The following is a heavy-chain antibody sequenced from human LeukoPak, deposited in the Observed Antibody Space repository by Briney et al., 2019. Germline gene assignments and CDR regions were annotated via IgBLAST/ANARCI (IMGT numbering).Heavy chain of an antibody. CDR1: GVSIRSSYYY. J-gene: IGHJ3*02. CDR2: IYDSGST. V-gene: IGHV4-39*01. CDR3: ARVFWRYYDFWSGTADDAFDI. Sequence: ESSETLSLTCTVSGVSIRSSYYYWGWIRQPPGKGLEWIGSIYDSGSTYYNPSLKSRVTISVDTSKNQFSLKLNSVTAADTAVYYCARVFWRYYDFWSGTADDAFDIWGQGTMVTVSS. D-gene: IGHD3-3*01.